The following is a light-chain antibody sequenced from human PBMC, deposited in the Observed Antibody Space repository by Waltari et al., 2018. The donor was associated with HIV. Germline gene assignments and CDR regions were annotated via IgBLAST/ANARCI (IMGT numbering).Light chain of an antibody. CDR3: CSYASSTNLV. CDR1: SSDVGRYNL. V-gene: IGLV2-23*02. Sequence: QSALTQPPSVSGSPGPSITISCTGSSSDVGRYNLVSWYQQYPGKAPKLIIYEVIKRPSGVSNRFSGSKSGNTASLTISGLQAEDEADFYCCSYASSTNLVFGGGTKLTVL. J-gene: IGLJ2*01. CDR2: EVI.